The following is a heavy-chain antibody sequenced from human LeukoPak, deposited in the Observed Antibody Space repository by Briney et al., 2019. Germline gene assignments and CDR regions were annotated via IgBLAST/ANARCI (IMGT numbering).Heavy chain of an antibody. V-gene: IGHV3-9*01. D-gene: IGHD1-26*01. J-gene: IGHJ3*02. CDR2: ISWNSGSI. CDR1: GFTFDDYA. Sequence: QPGRSLRLSCAASGFTFDDYAMHWARQAPGKGLEWVSGISWNSGSIGYADSVKGRFTISRDNAKNSLYLQMNSLRAEDTAVYYCARGGSYLSAFDIWGQGTMVTVSS. CDR3: ARGGSYLSAFDI.